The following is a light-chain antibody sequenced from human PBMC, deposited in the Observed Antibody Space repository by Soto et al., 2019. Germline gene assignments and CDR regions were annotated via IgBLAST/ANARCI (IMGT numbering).Light chain of an antibody. J-gene: IGKJ1*01. V-gene: IGKV3-20*01. CDR3: QQYGSSPPKT. CDR2: GAS. CDR1: QSVSSSY. Sequence: EIVLTQSPGTLSLSPGERATLSCRASQSVSSSYLAWYQQKPGQAPRLLIYGASSRATGIPDRFSGSGSGTDFTLTISRLEPADFVVYYCQQYGSSPPKTFGQGTKVEIK.